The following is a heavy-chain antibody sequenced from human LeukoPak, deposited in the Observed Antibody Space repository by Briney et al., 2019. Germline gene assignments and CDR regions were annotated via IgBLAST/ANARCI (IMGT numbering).Heavy chain of an antibody. V-gene: IGHV1-69*05. D-gene: IGHD6-19*01. Sequence: ASVKVSCKASGGTFSSYAISWVRQAPGQGLEWMGGIIPIFGTANYAQKFQGRVTITTDESTSTAYMELSSLRSEDTAVYYCATAAGAGDAFDIWGQGTMVTVPS. CDR1: GGTFSSYA. CDR2: IIPIFGTA. J-gene: IGHJ3*02. CDR3: ATAAGAGDAFDI.